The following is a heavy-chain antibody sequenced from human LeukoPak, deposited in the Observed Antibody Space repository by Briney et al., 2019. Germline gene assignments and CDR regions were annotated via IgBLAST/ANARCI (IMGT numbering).Heavy chain of an antibody. CDR3: TTHIAADYYYGMDV. CDR2: IISKTDGGTT. D-gene: IGHD6-13*01. V-gene: IGHV3-15*07. CDR1: GFTFNRCW. Sequence: PGGSLRLSCVVSGFTFNRCWMNWVRQAPGKGLEWVGRIISKTDGGTTDYAAPVKGRFIISRDDSRNTLYLQMNSLEAEDTAVYYCTTHIAADYYYGMDVWGQGTTVTVSS. J-gene: IGHJ6*02.